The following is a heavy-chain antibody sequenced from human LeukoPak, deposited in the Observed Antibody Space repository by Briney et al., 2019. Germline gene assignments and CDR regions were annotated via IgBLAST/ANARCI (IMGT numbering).Heavy chain of an antibody. CDR1: GYTFTSYD. J-gene: IGHJ3*02. CDR2: MNPNSGNT. V-gene: IGHV1-8*01. Sequence: ASVKVSCEASGYTFTSYDINWVRQATGQGLEWMGWMNPNSGNTGYAQKFQGRVTMTRNTSISTAYMELSSLRSEDTAVYYCASSALAEDAFDIWGQGTMVTVSS. CDR3: ASSALAEDAFDI.